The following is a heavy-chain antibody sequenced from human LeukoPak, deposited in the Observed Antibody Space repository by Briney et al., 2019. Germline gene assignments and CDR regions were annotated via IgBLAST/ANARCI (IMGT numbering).Heavy chain of an antibody. Sequence: ASVKVSCKASGYTFTSYDINWVRQATGQGLEWMGWMNPNSGNTGYAQKFQGRVTMTRNTSISTAYTELSSLRSEDTAVYYCARGSPIAAAAWFDPWGQGTLVTVSS. CDR3: ARGSPIAAAAWFDP. D-gene: IGHD6-13*01. V-gene: IGHV1-8*01. CDR2: MNPNSGNT. CDR1: GYTFTSYD. J-gene: IGHJ5*02.